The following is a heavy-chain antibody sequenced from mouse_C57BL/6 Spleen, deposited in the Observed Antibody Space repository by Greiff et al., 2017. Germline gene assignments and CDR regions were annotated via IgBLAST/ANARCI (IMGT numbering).Heavy chain of an antibody. CDR3: ARGGIYDYDVPFAD. V-gene: IGHV5-6*01. J-gene: IGHJ3*01. D-gene: IGHD2-4*01. CDR2: ISSGGSYT. CDR1: GFTFSSYG. Sequence: EVQGVESGGDLVKPGGSLKLSCAASGFTFSSYGMSWVRQTPDKRLEWVATISSGGSYTYYPDSVKGRFTISRDNAKNTLYLQMSSLKYEDTAMYYCARGGIYDYDVPFADWGQGTLVTVSA.